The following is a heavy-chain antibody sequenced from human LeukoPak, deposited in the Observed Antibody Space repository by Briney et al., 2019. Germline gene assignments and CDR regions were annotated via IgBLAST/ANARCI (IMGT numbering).Heavy chain of an antibody. Sequence: SETLSLTCTVSGGSISSSSSYWGWIRQPPGKGLEWIGSIYYSGSTYNNPSLKSRVTISVDMSKNQFSLKLSSVTAADTAVYYCARQLYGSDYWGQGTLVTVSS. V-gene: IGHV4-39*01. J-gene: IGHJ4*02. CDR2: IYYSGST. CDR3: ARQLYGSDY. D-gene: IGHD4-17*01. CDR1: GGSISSSSSY.